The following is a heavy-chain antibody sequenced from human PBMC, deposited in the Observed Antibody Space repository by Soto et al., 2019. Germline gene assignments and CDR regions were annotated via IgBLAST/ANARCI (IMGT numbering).Heavy chain of an antibody. J-gene: IGHJ4*02. CDR1: GGTFSSYA. CDR2: IIPIFGTA. V-gene: IGHV1-69*13. Sequence: SVKVSCKASGGTFSSYAISWVRQAPGQGLEWMGGIIPIFGTANYAQKFQGRVTITADESTSTAYMELSSLRSEDTAVYYCARVTGSYEGGDYWGPGILGTGSS. CDR3: ARVTGSYEGGDY. D-gene: IGHD1-26*01.